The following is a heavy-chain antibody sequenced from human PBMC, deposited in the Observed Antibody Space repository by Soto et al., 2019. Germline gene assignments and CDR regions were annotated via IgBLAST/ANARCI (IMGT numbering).Heavy chain of an antibody. D-gene: IGHD2-15*01. Sequence: EVQLVESGGGLVQPGRSLRLSCAASGFTFDDYAMHWVRKAPGKGLEWVSGISWNSGSIGYADSVKGRFTISRDNAKNSLYLQMNRLRAEDTSLYYCAKDMLGRYCSGGSCYVIAFDIWGQGTMVTVSS. CDR3: AKDMLGRYCSGGSCYVIAFDI. CDR2: ISWNSGSI. CDR1: GFTFDDYA. J-gene: IGHJ3*02. V-gene: IGHV3-9*01.